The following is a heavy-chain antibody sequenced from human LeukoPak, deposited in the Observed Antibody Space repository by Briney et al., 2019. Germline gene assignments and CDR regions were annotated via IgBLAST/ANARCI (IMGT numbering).Heavy chain of an antibody. CDR1: GGSITNTNY. CDR2: VNLQGST. Sequence: SSGTLSLTCGVSGGSITNTNYWTWVRQPPGKGLEWIGEVNLQGSTNYNPSLMGRVAISVDTSENHISLQLTSVTAADTAMYYCAREGGPYRPLDYSGQGTLVTVSS. V-gene: IGHV4-4*02. J-gene: IGHJ4*02. CDR3: AREGGPYRPLDY.